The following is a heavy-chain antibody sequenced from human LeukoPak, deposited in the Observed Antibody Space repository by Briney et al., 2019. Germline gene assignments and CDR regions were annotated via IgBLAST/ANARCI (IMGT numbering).Heavy chain of an antibody. CDR2: ISAYNGNT. V-gene: IGHV1-18*01. J-gene: IGHJ6*03. D-gene: IGHD3-22*01. CDR1: GYTFTSYD. CDR3: ARGPGGRSGYYPLEDYYYYYYMDV. Sequence: ASVKVSCKASGYTFTSYDINWARQAPGQGLEWMGWISAYNGNTYYAQKLQGRVTMTTDTSTSTAYMELRSLRSDDTAVYYCARGPGGRSGYYPLEDYYYYYYMDVWGKGTTVTVSS.